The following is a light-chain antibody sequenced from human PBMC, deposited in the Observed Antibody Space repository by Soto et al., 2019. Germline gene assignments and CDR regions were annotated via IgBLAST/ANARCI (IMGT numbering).Light chain of an antibody. CDR3: QQYARYWT. V-gene: IGKV1-5*01. CDR2: DVS. J-gene: IGKJ1*01. Sequence: DIQMTQSPSALSASVGDRVTITCRASQSISRWLAWYQQKPGKAPKLLIYDVSSLEGGVPSRFSGSGSGTDFTLTISRLQPDDSATYYCQQYARYWTFGQGTKVDIK. CDR1: QSISRW.